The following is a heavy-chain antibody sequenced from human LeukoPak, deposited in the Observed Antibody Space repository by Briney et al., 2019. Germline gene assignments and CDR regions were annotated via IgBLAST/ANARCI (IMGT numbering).Heavy chain of an antibody. J-gene: IGHJ3*02. D-gene: IGHD2-2*01. CDR1: GFSLSSYA. CDR3: ARVNPQRPDCSSTSCFVDAFDI. V-gene: IGHV3-21*01. CDR2: ISGTSSYI. Sequence: GWALRLSCAASGFSLSSYAMSWVRQAPGKGLEWVSSISGTSSYIYYADSVKGRFTISRDNAKNSLSLQMNSLRAEDTAVYYCARVNPQRPDCSSTSCFVDAFDIWGQGTMVTVSS.